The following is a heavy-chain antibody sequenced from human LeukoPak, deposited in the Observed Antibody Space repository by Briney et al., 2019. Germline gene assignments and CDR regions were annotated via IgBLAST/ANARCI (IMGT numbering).Heavy chain of an antibody. CDR1: GYTFTSYA. Sequence: SVKVSCKASGYTFTSYAMHWVRQAPGQRLEWMGWINAGNGNTKYSQKFQGRVTITRDTSASTAYMELSSLRSEDTAVYYCARDRWYYGSGSPNDYWGQGTLVTVSS. CDR2: INAGNGNT. J-gene: IGHJ4*02. D-gene: IGHD3-10*01. V-gene: IGHV1-3*01. CDR3: ARDRWYYGSGSPNDY.